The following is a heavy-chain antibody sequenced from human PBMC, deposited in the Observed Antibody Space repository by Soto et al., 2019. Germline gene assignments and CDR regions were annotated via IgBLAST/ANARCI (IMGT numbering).Heavy chain of an antibody. J-gene: IGHJ6*03. CDR2: ISWNSGSI. V-gene: IGHV3-9*01. CDR1: GFTFDDYA. Sequence: GGSLRLSCAASGFTFDDYAMHWVRQAPGKGLEWVSGISWNSGSIGYADSVKGRFTISRDNAKNSLYLQMNSLRAEDTALYYCAKDRSPRERYYYYYMDVWGKGTTVTVSS. D-gene: IGHD6-25*01. CDR3: AKDRSPRERYYYYYMDV.